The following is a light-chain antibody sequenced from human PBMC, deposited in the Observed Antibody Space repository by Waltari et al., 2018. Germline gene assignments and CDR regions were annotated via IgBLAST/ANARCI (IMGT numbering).Light chain of an antibody. CDR2: KVS. Sequence: QSALTQPASVSGSPGQSITISCTGPSSDVGRYNFVSWYQQHPDKAPKLIIYKVSERASGVSNRFSGSKSDNTASLTISGLQAEDEAHYYCCSYTDGNTLVFGGGTKLTVL. CDR1: SSDVGRYNF. J-gene: IGLJ2*01. CDR3: CSYTDGNTLV. V-gene: IGLV2-23*02.